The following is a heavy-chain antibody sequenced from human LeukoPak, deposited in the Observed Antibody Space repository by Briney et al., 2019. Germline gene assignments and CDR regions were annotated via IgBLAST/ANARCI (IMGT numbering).Heavy chain of an antibody. Sequence: PGGSLRLSCAASGFTFSSYWMHWVRQAPGKGLVWVSRINSDGSSTIYADSVKGRFTISRDNARNTLYLQMSGLRAEDTAVYFCARGPKYSENWYGLDVWGQGTTVTVSS. CDR3: ARGPKYSENWYGLDV. J-gene: IGHJ6*02. CDR1: GFTFSSYW. V-gene: IGHV3-74*01. CDR2: INSDGSST. D-gene: IGHD1-1*01.